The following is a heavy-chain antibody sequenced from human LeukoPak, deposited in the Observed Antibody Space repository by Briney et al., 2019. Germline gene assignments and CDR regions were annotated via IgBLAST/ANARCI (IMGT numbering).Heavy chain of an antibody. CDR1: GFTFSSYG. CDR3: AKGDDPHPTSNFDY. D-gene: IGHD2-21*02. Sequence: PGGSLRLSCAASGFTFSSYGMHWVRQAPGKGLEWVSGISWNSGSIGYADSVKGRFTISRDNAKNSLYLQMNSLRAEDMALYYCAKGDDPHPTSNFDYWGQGTLVTVSS. J-gene: IGHJ4*02. V-gene: IGHV3-9*03. CDR2: ISWNSGSI.